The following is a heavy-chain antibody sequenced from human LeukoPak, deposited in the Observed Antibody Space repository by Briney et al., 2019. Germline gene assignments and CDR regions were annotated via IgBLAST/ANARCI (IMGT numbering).Heavy chain of an antibody. D-gene: IGHD2-2*01. CDR1: GFTSSNAW. Sequence: PGGSLRLSCAASGFTSSNAWMSWVRQAPGKGLEWVGRIKSKTDGGTTDYAAPVKGRFTISRDDSKNTLYLQMNSLKTEDTAVYYCTTDLSRLEYQLLASNWGQGTLVTVSS. CDR3: TTDLSRLEYQLLASN. CDR2: IKSKTDGGTT. J-gene: IGHJ4*02. V-gene: IGHV3-15*01.